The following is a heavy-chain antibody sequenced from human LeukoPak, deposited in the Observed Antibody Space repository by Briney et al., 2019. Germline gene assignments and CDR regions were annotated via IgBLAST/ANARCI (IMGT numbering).Heavy chain of an antibody. CDR1: GFTFSSYS. CDR2: VTSSSSTI. J-gene: IGHJ5*02. Sequence: PGGSLRLSCVASGFTFSSYSMNWVRQAPGEGPEWISYVTSSSSTIYYADSVKGRFTISRDNAKNSLYLQMNSLRDEDTALYYCARGTSPFDPWGRGTLVTVSS. V-gene: IGHV3-48*02. CDR3: ARGTSPFDP.